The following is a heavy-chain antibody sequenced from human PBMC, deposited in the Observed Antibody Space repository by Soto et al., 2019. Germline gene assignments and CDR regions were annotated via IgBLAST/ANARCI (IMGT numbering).Heavy chain of an antibody. CDR2: INHSGST. D-gene: IGHD2-2*01. CDR3: ARGVYCSSTSCYWGMDV. V-gene: IGHV4-34*01. J-gene: IGHJ6*02. Sequence: SETLSLTCAVYGGSFSGYYWSWIRQPPGKGLEWIGEINHSGSTNYNPSLKSRVTISVDTSKNQFSLKLSSVTAADTAVYYCARGVYCSSTSCYWGMDVWGQGTTFTVSS. CDR1: GGSFSGYY.